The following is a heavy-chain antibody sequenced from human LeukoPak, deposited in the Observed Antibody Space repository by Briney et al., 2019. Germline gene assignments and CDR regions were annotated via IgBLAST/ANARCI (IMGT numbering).Heavy chain of an antibody. CDR3: ASELDSSSLPLY. Sequence: PGGSLRLSCAASGFTFSGYAMHWVRQAPGKGLEWVAVISYDGSNKYHADSVKGRFTISRDNSKNTLYLQMNSLRAEDTAVYYCASELDSSSLPLYWGQGTLVTVSS. J-gene: IGHJ4*02. V-gene: IGHV3-30-3*01. D-gene: IGHD6-13*01. CDR2: ISYDGSNK. CDR1: GFTFSGYA.